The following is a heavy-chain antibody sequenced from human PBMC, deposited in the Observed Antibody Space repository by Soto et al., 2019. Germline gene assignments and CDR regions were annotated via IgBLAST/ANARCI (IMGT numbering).Heavy chain of an antibody. D-gene: IGHD5-18*01. J-gene: IGHJ4*02. Sequence: SVKVSGKASGGTFSSYAISWVRQAPGQGLEWMGGIIPIFGTANYAQKFQGRVTITADESTSTAYMELSSLRSEDTAVYYCAREDPDTVAFDYWGQGTLVTVSS. CDR2: IIPIFGTA. CDR3: AREDPDTVAFDY. V-gene: IGHV1-69*13. CDR1: GGTFSSYA.